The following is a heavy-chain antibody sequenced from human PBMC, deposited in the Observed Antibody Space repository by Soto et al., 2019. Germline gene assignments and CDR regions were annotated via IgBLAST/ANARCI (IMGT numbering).Heavy chain of an antibody. Sequence: SETLSLTCTVSGGSISSGDYYWSWIRQPPGKGLEWIGYIYYSGSTYYNPSLKSRVTISVDTSKNQFSLKLSSVTAADTAVYYCARASTVVEPIDYWGQGTLFTVSS. J-gene: IGHJ4*02. CDR3: ARASTVVEPIDY. CDR2: IYYSGST. V-gene: IGHV4-30-4*01. CDR1: GGSISSGDYY. D-gene: IGHD1-1*01.